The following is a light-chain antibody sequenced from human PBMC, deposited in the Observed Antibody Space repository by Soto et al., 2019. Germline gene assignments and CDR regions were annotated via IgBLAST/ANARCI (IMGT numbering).Light chain of an antibody. Sequence: DIQMTQSPSSVSASVGDRVTITCRASQDISSWLAWYQHKPGKAPSLLIYAASSLQSGVPSRFRGSGSGTDFALTIAGLESEDFATYYCQQANSFPLTFGGGTQVEIK. J-gene: IGKJ4*01. CDR2: AAS. CDR3: QQANSFPLT. V-gene: IGKV1D-12*01. CDR1: QDISSW.